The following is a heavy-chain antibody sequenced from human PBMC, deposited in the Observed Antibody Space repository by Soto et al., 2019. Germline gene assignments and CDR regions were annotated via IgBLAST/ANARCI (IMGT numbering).Heavy chain of an antibody. Sequence: GGSLRLSCAASGFTFSSYAMSWVRQAPGKGLEWVSAISGSGGSTYYADSVKGRFTISRDNSKNTLYLQMNSLRAEDTAVYYCARDERGHCGGTSCPHFDYWGQGTLVTVSS. D-gene: IGHD2-2*03. CDR1: GFTFSSYA. CDR3: ARDERGHCGGTSCPHFDY. J-gene: IGHJ4*02. CDR2: ISGSGGST. V-gene: IGHV3-23*01.